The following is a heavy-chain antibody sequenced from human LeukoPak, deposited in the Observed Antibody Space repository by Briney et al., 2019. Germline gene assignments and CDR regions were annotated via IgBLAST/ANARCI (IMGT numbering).Heavy chain of an antibody. J-gene: IGHJ4*02. CDR2: ISASVGTT. V-gene: IGHV3-23*01. D-gene: IGHD2-15*01. Sequence: GFLRLSCAASGFSFSSYAMTWVRQAPGKGLEWVSTISASVGTTYYADSVKGRFTISRDNSKNTLYLQMNSLRADDTAVYYCAKYMGPCSGGSCYVEPLASFDYWGQGTLVTVSS. CDR1: GFSFSSYA. CDR3: AKYMGPCSGGSCYVEPLASFDY.